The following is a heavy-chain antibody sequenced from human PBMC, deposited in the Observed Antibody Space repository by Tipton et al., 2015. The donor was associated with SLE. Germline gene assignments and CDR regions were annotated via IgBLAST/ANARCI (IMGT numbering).Heavy chain of an antibody. V-gene: IGHV3-23*01. Sequence: GSLRLSCAASGFTFSSYAMIWVRQAPGKGLEWVSAISGGGGSTYYADSVKGRFTISRDNSKNTLYLQMNSLRAEDTAVYYCAKDFMYCSGDSCYYHYYGMDVWGQGTTVTVSS. J-gene: IGHJ6*02. D-gene: IGHD2-15*01. CDR3: AKDFMYCSGDSCYYHYYGMDV. CDR2: ISGGGGST. CDR1: GFTFSSYA.